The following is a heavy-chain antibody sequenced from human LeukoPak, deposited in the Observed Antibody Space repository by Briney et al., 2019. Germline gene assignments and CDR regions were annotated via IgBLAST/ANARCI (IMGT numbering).Heavy chain of an antibody. CDR1: GYTFTSYY. D-gene: IGHD2-2*01. J-gene: IGHJ5*02. CDR2: INPSGGST. V-gene: IGHV1-46*01. CDR3: ARDNIVVVPAAMGYNWFDP. Sequence: ASVKVSCKASGYTFTSYYMHWERQAPGQGLEWMGIINPSGGSTSYAQKFQGRVTTTRDASTSTVYMELSSLRSEDTAVYYCARDNIVVVPAAMGYNWFDPWGQGTLVTVSS.